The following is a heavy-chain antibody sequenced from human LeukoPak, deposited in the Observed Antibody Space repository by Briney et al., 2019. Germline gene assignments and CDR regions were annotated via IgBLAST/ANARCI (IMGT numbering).Heavy chain of an antibody. V-gene: IGHV4-59*08. CDR1: GGSISGYY. CDR2: IHYSGST. D-gene: IGHD2-2*03. CDR3: ARHVSLGYCSSTSCRDAFDI. Sequence: SETLSLTCTVSGGSISGYYWNWIRQSPGKGLDWIGYIHYSGSTSYNPSLKSRLTISVDTSKNQFSLKLNSVTAADTAVYYCARHVSLGYCSSTSCRDAFDIWGQGTMVTVSP. J-gene: IGHJ3*02.